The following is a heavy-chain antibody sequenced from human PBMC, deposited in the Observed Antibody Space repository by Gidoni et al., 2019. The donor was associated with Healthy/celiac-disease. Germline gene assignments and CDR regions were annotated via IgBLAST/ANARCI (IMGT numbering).Heavy chain of an antibody. J-gene: IGHJ3*02. Sequence: EVQLVESGGGLVKPGGSLRLSCAASGFTFSNAWMNWVRQAPGKGLEWVGRIKSKTDGGTTDYAAPVKGRFTISRDDSKNTLYLQMNSLKTEDTAVYYCTTVSQWIQLWLGAEGDAFDIWGQGTMVTVSS. CDR3: TTVSQWIQLWLGAEGDAFDI. V-gene: IGHV3-15*07. CDR2: IKSKTDGGTT. D-gene: IGHD5-18*01. CDR1: GFTFSNAW.